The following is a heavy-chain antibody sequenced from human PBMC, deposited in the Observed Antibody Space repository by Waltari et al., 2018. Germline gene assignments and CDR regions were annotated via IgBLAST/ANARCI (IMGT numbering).Heavy chain of an antibody. J-gene: IGHJ6*02. Sequence: QVQLQESGPGLVKPSETLSLTCTVSGGSISSYYWSWIRQPPGKGLEWIGYIYYSGRTTDNPSLKSRVTISVDTSKNQFSLKLSSVTAADTAVYYCARATIFGVVPPYYYYGMDVWGQGTTVTVSS. CDR2: IYYSGRT. V-gene: IGHV4-59*01. D-gene: IGHD3-3*01. CDR3: ARATIFGVVPPYYYYGMDV. CDR1: GGSISSYY.